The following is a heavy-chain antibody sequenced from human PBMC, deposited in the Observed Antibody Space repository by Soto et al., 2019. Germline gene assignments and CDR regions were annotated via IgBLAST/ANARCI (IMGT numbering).Heavy chain of an antibody. Sequence: QVQLQQWGAGLLKPSETLSLTCAVYGGSFSGYYWSWIRQPPGTGLEWIGEINHSGSTNYNPSLKRRLPISVGTSKHQFSLKLSSVAAADTAVYYCAVRTQNYYDSSVYYYVPYYGMDVWGQGGTVTVSS. CDR3: AVRTQNYYDSSVYYYVPYYGMDV. CDR1: GGSFSGYY. CDR2: INHSGST. J-gene: IGHJ6*02. V-gene: IGHV4-34*01. D-gene: IGHD3-22*01.